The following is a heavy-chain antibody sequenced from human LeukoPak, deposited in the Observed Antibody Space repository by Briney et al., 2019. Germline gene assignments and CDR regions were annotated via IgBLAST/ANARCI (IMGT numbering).Heavy chain of an antibody. CDR3: ARSFAVTVDYYDRPFDP. D-gene: IGHD3-22*01. Sequence: SETLSLTCAVYGGSFSGYYWSWIRQPPGKGLEWIGEINHSGGTNYNPSLKSRVTMSVDTSKNQFSLKLSSVTAADTAVYYCARSFAVTVDYYDRPFDPWGQGTLVTVSS. CDR1: GGSFSGYY. CDR2: INHSGGT. V-gene: IGHV4-34*01. J-gene: IGHJ5*02.